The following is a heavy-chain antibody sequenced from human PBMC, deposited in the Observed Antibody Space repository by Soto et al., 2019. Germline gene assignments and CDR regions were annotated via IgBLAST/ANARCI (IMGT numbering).Heavy chain of an antibody. D-gene: IGHD5-12*01. V-gene: IGHV1-69*14. CDR1: GRSSSTYT. CDR3: TRGEIVPRIFYYYDMDG. CDR2: IIPIFGTA. Sequence: QVQLVQSGAEVKKPGSSVKVSCKASGRSSSTYTISWVRQAPGQGLELMGGIIPIFGTANYVEKFQGRVTIPADRSTNTAYMELSMLRSEDTAVYYCTRGEIVPRIFYYYDMDGWGQGTTVTVSS. J-gene: IGHJ6*02.